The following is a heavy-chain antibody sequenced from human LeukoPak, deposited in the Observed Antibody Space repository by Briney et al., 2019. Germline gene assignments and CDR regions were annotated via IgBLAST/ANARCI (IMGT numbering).Heavy chain of an antibody. Sequence: GALVKVSCKASGYTFTTHDINWVRQAPGQGLECMGWMNPDSGNTGYAQRFQGRVTMTGDSSRSTAYMELSSLTSEDTAVYYCTRTLVRGVFGMDVWGQGTTVTVSS. CDR1: GYTFTTHD. V-gene: IGHV1-8*01. D-gene: IGHD3-10*01. CDR2: MNPDSGNT. J-gene: IGHJ6*02. CDR3: TRTLVRGVFGMDV.